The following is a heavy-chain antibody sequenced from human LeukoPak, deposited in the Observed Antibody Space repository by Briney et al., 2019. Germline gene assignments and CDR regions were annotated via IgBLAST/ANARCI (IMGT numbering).Heavy chain of an antibody. J-gene: IGHJ4*02. CDR1: GASISSGDYY. CDR2: MYSSGTT. D-gene: IGHD4-11*01. Sequence: PSQTLSLTCTVSGASISSGDYYWSWIRQPPGKGLEWIGYMYSSGTTYYNPSLKSRLTISVDTSKNQFSLKLTSVTAADTAVFYCARVTLVSGSDYIRDYWGQRTLVTVSS. CDR3: ARVTLVSGSDYIRDY. V-gene: IGHV4-30-4*08.